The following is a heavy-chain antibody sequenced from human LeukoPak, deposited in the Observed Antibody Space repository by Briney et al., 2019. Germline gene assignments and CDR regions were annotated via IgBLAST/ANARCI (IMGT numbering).Heavy chain of an antibody. D-gene: IGHD3-10*01. CDR2: IEGDGNEK. CDR1: GFSFSRYW. J-gene: IGHJ5*01. V-gene: IGHV3-7*01. CDR3: AKEGAYPIITYDS. Sequence: QPGGSLRLSCAASGFSFSRYWMNWVRQAPGKGLEWVANIEGDGNEKNYVDSVKGRFSISRDNARNSLYLQMDSLRAEDTAVYYCAKEGAYPIITYDSWGQGALVSVSS.